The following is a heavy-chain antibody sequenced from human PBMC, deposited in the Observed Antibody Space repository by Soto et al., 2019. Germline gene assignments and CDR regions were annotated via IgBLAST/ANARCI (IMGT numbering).Heavy chain of an antibody. CDR2: VYHSGST. CDR1: GDSIRGGGHY. V-gene: IGHV4-31*03. J-gene: IGHJ4*03. Sequence: PSETLSLTCSVSGDSIRGGGHYWNWIRQFPGKGLEWIGYVYHSGSTHYNPSLRGRLTISIDTSKKQFSLRIISVTAADTALYYCARDTGLAPTVWGYWGHGTQVTVSS. D-gene: IGHD7-27*01. CDR3: ARDTGLAPTVWGY.